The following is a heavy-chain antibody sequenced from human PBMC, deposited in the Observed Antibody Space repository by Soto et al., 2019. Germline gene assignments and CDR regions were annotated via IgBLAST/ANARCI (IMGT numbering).Heavy chain of an antibody. V-gene: IGHV3-33*01. CDR2: IWYDGSNK. Sequence: GSLRLSCAASGFTFSSYGMHWVRQAPGKGLEWVAVIWYDGSNKYYADSVKGRFTISRDNSKNTLYLQMNSLRAEDTAVYYCATTLQGGRFLEWLLSPFDYWGQGTLVTVSS. CDR1: GFTFSSYG. J-gene: IGHJ4*02. CDR3: ATTLQGGRFLEWLLSPFDY. D-gene: IGHD3-3*01.